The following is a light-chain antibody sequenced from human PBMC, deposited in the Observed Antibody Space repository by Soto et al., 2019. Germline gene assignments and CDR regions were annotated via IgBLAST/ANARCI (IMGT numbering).Light chain of an antibody. CDR2: DVS. CDR1: QSIIHC. J-gene: IGKJ4*01. CDR3: QQDNRYSLT. Sequence: DILMTQSPSTLSASLGDRATISFRASQSIIHCLAWYQQKPGKAPRLLIYDVSSLESGVPYRFSGSGSDTEFTLNISSLQADDVATYYCQQDNRYSLTFGGGTKVEIK. V-gene: IGKV1-5*01.